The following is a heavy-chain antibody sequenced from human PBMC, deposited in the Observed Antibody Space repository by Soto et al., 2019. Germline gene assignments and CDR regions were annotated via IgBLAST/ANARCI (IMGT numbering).Heavy chain of an antibody. D-gene: IGHD4-4*01. CDR3: ERATDRLQVGGHYYYGIDV. J-gene: IGHJ6*02. V-gene: IGHV1-69*12. Sequence: QVQLVQSGAEVKKPGSSVTVACTSSGGTFGNSAISWARQAPGQGLEWMGGIIPILPTPDYAQTFQGRVTLTADESTSTAYMALTSLSSEDTAVYYCERATDRLQVGGHYYYGIDVWGQGTTVTVSS. CDR2: IIPILPTP. CDR1: GGTFGNSA.